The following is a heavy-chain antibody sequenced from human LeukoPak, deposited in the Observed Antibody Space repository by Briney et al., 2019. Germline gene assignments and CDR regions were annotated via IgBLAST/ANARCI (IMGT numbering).Heavy chain of an antibody. Sequence: GASVKVSCKASGYNFTGHYMHWVRQAPGQGLEWMGWINPNSGGTNYAQKFQGRVTMTRDTSISTAYMELSRLRFDDTAVYYCASGSSYDSSGRGFDYWGQGTLVTVSS. CDR3: ASGSSYDSSGRGFDY. D-gene: IGHD3-22*01. J-gene: IGHJ4*02. CDR1: GYNFTGHY. V-gene: IGHV1-2*02. CDR2: INPNSGGT.